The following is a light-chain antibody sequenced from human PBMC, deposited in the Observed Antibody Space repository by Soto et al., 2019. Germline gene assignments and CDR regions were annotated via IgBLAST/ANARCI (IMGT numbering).Light chain of an antibody. CDR2: EVS. V-gene: IGLV2-14*01. CDR3: SSYRSSSTYV. Sequence: QSALTQPASVSGSPGQSITISCTGTSRDVGGYNFVSWYQQYPGKAPKLMIYEVSNRPSGVSNRFSGSKSGNTASLTISGLQAEDEADYYCSSYRSSSTYVFGTGTKVTVL. CDR1: SRDVGGYNF. J-gene: IGLJ1*01.